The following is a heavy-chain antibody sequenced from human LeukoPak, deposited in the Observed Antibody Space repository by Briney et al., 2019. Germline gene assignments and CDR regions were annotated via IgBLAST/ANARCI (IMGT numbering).Heavy chain of an antibody. V-gene: IGHV3-21*01. CDR3: AREGNNWFDP. J-gene: IGHJ5*02. CDR2: ISSSSSYI. CDR1: GFTFSSYS. D-gene: IGHD3-10*01. Sequence: PGESLRLSCAASGFTFSSYSMNWVRQAPGKGLEWVSSISSSSSYIYYADSVKGRFTISRDNAKNSLYLQMNSLRAEDTAVYYCAREGNNWFDPWGQGTLVTVSS.